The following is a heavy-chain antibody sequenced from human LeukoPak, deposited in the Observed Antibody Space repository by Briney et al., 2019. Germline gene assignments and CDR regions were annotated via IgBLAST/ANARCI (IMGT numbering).Heavy chain of an antibody. Sequence: GGSLRLSCAASGFTFAGYAMSWVRQAPGKGLEWVSGTNGDKTGYADSVKGRFTIPRDNAKNSLYLQMNSLRAEDTALYYCATGYFHSNWGQGTLVTVSS. CDR1: GFTFAGYA. J-gene: IGHJ1*01. CDR3: ATGYFHSN. V-gene: IGHV3-20*04. D-gene: IGHD1-1*01. CDR2: TNGDKT.